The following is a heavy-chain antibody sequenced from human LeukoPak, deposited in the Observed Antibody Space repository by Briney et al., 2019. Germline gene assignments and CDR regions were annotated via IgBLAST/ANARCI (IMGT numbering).Heavy chain of an antibody. Sequence: GGSLRLSCAASGFTFSGYSLSWVRQAPGKGLEWVSLIYSGGSTYYADSVKGRFTISRDNSKNTLYLQMNSLRADDTAVYYCAGGPTTFAYWGQGTLVTVSS. V-gene: IGHV3-53*01. D-gene: IGHD1-14*01. CDR3: AGGPTTFAY. J-gene: IGHJ4*02. CDR1: GFTFSGYS. CDR2: IYSGGST.